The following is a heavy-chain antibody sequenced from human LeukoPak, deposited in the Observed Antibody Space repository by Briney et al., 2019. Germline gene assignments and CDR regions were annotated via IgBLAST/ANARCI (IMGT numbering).Heavy chain of an antibody. Sequence: GGSLRLSCAASGFTFSSYEMNWVRQAPGKGLEWVSSISSSSSHIYYADSVKGRFTISRDNAKNSLYLQMNSLRAEDTAVYYCAGTKDYYDSSGYYSDYYYYMDVWGKGTTVTVSS. D-gene: IGHD3-22*01. V-gene: IGHV3-21*01. CDR1: GFTFSSYE. CDR3: AGTKDYYDSSGYYSDYYYYMDV. J-gene: IGHJ6*03. CDR2: ISSSSSHI.